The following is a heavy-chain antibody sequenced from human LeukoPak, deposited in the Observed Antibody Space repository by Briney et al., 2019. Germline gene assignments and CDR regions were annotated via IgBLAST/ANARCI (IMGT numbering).Heavy chain of an antibody. CDR2: MYYSGST. V-gene: IGHV4-39*01. D-gene: IGHD5-12*01. Sequence: PSETLSLTCTVSSGSISGSTYYWGWSRQPPGKGLEWIGSMYYSGSTYYNPSLKSRVTISVDTSKNQFSLKLTSVTAADTAVYYCARVGGYDLGDWFNPWGQGTLVTVSS. J-gene: IGHJ5*02. CDR3: ARVGGYDLGDWFNP. CDR1: SGSISGSTYY.